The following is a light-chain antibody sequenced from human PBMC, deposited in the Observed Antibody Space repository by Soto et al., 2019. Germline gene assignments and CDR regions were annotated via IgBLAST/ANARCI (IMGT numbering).Light chain of an antibody. CDR1: SSNIGSNP. V-gene: IGLV1-44*01. CDR3: AAWDDSLNGRGV. J-gene: IGLJ2*01. Sequence: QPVLTQPPSASGTPGQRVTISCSGSSSNIGSNPVNWYQQLPGTAPKLLIYSNNQRPSGVPDRFSGSKSGTSASLAISGLQSEDEADYYCAAWDDSLNGRGVFGGGTKLTVL. CDR2: SNN.